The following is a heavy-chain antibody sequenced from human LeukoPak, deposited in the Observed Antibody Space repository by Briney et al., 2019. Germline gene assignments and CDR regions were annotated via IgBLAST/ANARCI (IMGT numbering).Heavy chain of an antibody. CDR2: IYYSGRT. V-gene: IGHV4-39*01. CDR3: ARRRYQVGMVYWE. J-gene: IGHJ1*01. Sequence: SETLSLTCSVSGDSVSRSDSYWDWIRQPPGKGLEWIGTIYYSGRTYYSPSLKSRVTMSVDPSNNQFSLHLRSVTAAATAVYYCARRRYQVGMVYWEGGKGPLLSVSS. CDR1: GDSVSRSDSY. D-gene: IGHD3-10*01.